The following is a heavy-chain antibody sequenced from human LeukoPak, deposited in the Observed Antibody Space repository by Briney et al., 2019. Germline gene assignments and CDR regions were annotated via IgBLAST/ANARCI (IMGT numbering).Heavy chain of an antibody. V-gene: IGHV3-23*01. Sequence: GGSLRLSCAASGFTFTNYAMSWVRQAPGKGLEWVSAISTGGGNTYYADSVKGRFTISRDNSKNTLYLQMNSLRAEGTAVYYCVRRNSWDAAFDIWGQGTMVTVSS. CDR3: VRRNSWDAAFDI. D-gene: IGHD2/OR15-2a*01. J-gene: IGHJ3*02. CDR1: GFTFTNYA. CDR2: ISTGGGNT.